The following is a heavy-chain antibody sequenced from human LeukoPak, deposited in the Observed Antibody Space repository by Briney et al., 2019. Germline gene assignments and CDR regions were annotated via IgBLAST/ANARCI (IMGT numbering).Heavy chain of an antibody. Sequence: GGSLRLSCAASGFTFSSYGMHWVRPAPGKGLEWVAFIRDDGSNKYYADSVKGRFTISRDNSKNTLYLQMNSLRAEDTAVYYCAKDCRQAPGAFDIWGQGTMVTVSS. CDR1: GFTFSSYG. CDR2: IRDDGSNK. V-gene: IGHV3-30*02. CDR3: AKDCRQAPGAFDI. J-gene: IGHJ3*02.